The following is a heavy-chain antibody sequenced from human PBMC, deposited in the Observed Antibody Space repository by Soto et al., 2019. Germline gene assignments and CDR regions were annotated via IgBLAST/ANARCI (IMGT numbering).Heavy chain of an antibody. Sequence: GSLRLSCAASGFSFAGYAVTWVRQAPGKGLEWVAAISGGGGSTYYADSVKGRFTISRDNSRNTLYLQMNSLTAGDAAVYFCAKTENFNGYYTAFDYWGRGTRVTVSS. CDR2: ISGGGGST. D-gene: IGHD3-3*01. CDR1: GFSFAGYA. V-gene: IGHV3-23*01. J-gene: IGHJ4*01. CDR3: AKTENFNGYYTAFDY.